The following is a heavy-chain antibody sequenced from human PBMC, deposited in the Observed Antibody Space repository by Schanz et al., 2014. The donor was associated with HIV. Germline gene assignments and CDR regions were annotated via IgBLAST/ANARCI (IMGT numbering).Heavy chain of an antibody. CDR1: GFTFSNYV. CDR2: ISGSGGST. J-gene: IGHJ6*02. CDR3: ARGSGPYYYYYGMDV. Sequence: EVQLLESGGGLVQPGGSLRLSCTASGFTFSNYVMNWVRQAPGKGLEWVSGISGSGGSTYYADSVKGRFTISRDNSKNTLYLQMNSLRAEDTAVYYCARGSGPYYYYYGMDVWGQGTTVTVSS. D-gene: IGHD3-10*01. V-gene: IGHV3-23*01.